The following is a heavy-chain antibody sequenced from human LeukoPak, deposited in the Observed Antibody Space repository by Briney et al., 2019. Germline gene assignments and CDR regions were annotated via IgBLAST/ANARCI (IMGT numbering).Heavy chain of an antibody. Sequence: SETLSLACTVSGGSIPSYYWSWIRQPPGKGLEWIGYIYYTGSTNYNPSLKSRVTISVDTSKNQFSLKLNSVTAEDTAMYYRARGSIAIFGVVAFGFDPWGQGTLVTVSS. CDR3: ARGSIAIFGVVAFGFDP. CDR2: IYYTGST. J-gene: IGHJ5*02. V-gene: IGHV4-59*01. D-gene: IGHD3-3*01. CDR1: GGSIPSYY.